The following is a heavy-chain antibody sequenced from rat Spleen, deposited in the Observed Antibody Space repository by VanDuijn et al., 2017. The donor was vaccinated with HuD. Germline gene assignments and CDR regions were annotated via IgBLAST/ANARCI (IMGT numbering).Heavy chain of an antibody. D-gene: IGHD1-9*01. J-gene: IGHJ2*01. CDR3: AREGYYGYRD. V-gene: IGHV2-41*01. CDR2: IWNTGGT. Sequence: QVQLKESGPGLVQPSQTLSLTCTVAGFSLTSYNVHWVRQPPGKGLEWMGVIWNTGGTRYNSALKSRLSISKDTSKSQVFLKRNSRQTEDTATYYCAREGYYGYRDWGQGVMVTVSS. CDR1: GFSLTSYN.